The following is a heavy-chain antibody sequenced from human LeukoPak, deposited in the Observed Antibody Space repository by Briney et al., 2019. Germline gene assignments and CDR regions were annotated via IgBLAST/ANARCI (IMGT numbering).Heavy chain of an antibody. CDR1: GFTFSDYY. J-gene: IGHJ6*02. Sequence: GGSLRLSCAASGFTFSDYYMSWIRQAPGKGLEWVSYISSSGSTIYYADSVKGRFTISRDNSKNTLYLQMNSLRAEDTAVYYCAKGDYPTTMIVVVPKQYYGMDVWGQGTTVTVSS. CDR3: AKGDYPTTMIVVVPKQYYGMDV. CDR2: ISSSGSTI. V-gene: IGHV3-11*01. D-gene: IGHD3-22*01.